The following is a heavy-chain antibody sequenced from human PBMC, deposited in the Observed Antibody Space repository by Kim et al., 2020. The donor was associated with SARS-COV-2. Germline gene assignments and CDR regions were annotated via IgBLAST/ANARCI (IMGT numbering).Heavy chain of an antibody. CDR2: IIPIFGTA. CDR1: GGTFSSYA. J-gene: IGHJ4*02. Sequence: SVKVSCKASGGTFSSYAISWVRQAPGQGLEWMGGIIPIFGTANYAQKFQGRVTITADESTSTAYMELSSLRSEDTAVYYCARDGPIAVAGTGYLDYWGQGTLVTVSS. V-gene: IGHV1-69*13. D-gene: IGHD6-19*01. CDR3: ARDGPIAVAGTGYLDY.